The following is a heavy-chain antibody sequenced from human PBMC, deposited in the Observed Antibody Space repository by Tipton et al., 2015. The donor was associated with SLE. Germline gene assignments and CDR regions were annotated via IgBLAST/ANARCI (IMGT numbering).Heavy chain of an antibody. Sequence: SLRLSCAASGFTSSSYWMSWVRQAPGKGLEWVANIKPDGSEGFYVESVKGRFTISRDNAQDSLYLQMNSLRAEDTAVYYCAGGLVHYYYYMDVWGKGTTVTVSS. V-gene: IGHV3-7*01. CDR3: AGGLVHYYYYMDV. J-gene: IGHJ6*03. D-gene: IGHD6-6*01. CDR1: GFTSSSYW. CDR2: IKPDGSEG.